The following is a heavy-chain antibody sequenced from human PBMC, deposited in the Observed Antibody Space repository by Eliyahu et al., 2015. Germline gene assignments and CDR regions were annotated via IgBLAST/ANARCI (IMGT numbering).Heavy chain of an antibody. CDR2: IVYDGSNK. J-gene: IGHJ3*02. CDR1: GFTFSAYG. Sequence: QVQLVESGGGVVQPGRSLRLSCAASGFTFSAYGMHWVRQAPGKGLEWVAVIVYDGSNKYYADSVKGRFTISRDNSKNTLDLQMNSLRAEDTAVYYCARDSCSGGSCYALIWGQGTMVTVSS. V-gene: IGHV3-33*05. D-gene: IGHD2-15*01. CDR3: ARDSCSGGSCYALI.